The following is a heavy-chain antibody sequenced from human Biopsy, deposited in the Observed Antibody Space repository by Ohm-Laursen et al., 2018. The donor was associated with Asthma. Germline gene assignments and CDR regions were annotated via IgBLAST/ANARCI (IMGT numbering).Heavy chain of an antibody. V-gene: IGHV4-34*01. CDR1: RGSLRVYV. D-gene: IGHD3-3*01. CDR3: ASGPEWYGLDV. Sequence: DTLSLTCGVYRGSLRVYVWSWIRQPPGTGLEWIGGSNQGGSPTFNPSLKIRVTISRDTFKNQLSLKLRPVTAADTAVYYCASGPEWYGLDVWGQGTTVTVSS. CDR2: SNQGGSP. J-gene: IGHJ6*02.